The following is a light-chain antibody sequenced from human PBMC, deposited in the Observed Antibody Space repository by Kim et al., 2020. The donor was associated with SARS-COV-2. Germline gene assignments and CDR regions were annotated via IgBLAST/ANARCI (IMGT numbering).Light chain of an antibody. V-gene: IGLV3-19*01. Sequence: SSELTQDPAVSVASGQTVRITCQGDSLRAYYASWYQQKPGQAPAVIIYGKNNRPSGIPDRFSGSSSGNTASLTITGAQAEDEGDYYCQSRDSSDKVVFGGGTKLTVL. CDR1: SLRAYY. CDR2: GKN. CDR3: QSRDSSDKVV. J-gene: IGLJ2*01.